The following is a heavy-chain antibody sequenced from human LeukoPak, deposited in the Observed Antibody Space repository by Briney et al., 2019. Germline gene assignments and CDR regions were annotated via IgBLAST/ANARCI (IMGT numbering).Heavy chain of an antibody. CDR2: MSNSGST. D-gene: IGHD6-13*01. CDR1: GGSISSSSSHY. J-gene: IGHJ4*02. CDR3: ARRSQTAAGRGIDY. V-gene: IGHV4-39*01. Sequence: SETLSLTCTVSGGSISSSSSHYWAWIPQPPGKGLEWIGTMSNSGSTYYNPSLKSRVTISGDTSKNQFSLKLSSMTAADTAVFYCARRSQTAAGRGIDYWGQGTLVTVSS.